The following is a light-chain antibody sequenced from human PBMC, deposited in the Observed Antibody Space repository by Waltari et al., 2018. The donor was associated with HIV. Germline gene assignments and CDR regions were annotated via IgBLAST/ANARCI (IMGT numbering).Light chain of an antibody. V-gene: IGLV3-21*02. J-gene: IGLJ1*01. Sequence: SYVLIQPPSVSVAPGQTATITCGGNNIESKSVHWYQQKPGQAPVLVVSDDHDRPSGIPERVSGSNSGNTATLTSSRVEAGDEADYYCQVWDSSRGLSFVFGSGTKVTVL. CDR1: NIESKS. CDR2: DDH. CDR3: QVWDSSRGLSFV.